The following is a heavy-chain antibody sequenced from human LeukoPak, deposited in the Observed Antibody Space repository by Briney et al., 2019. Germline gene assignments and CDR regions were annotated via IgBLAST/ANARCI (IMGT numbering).Heavy chain of an antibody. D-gene: IGHD3-3*01. V-gene: IGHV3-23*01. CDR2: ISGSGGST. CDR3: ARGYRYDFWSGYPSHFDY. J-gene: IGHJ4*02. Sequence: GGSLRLSCAASGFTFSSDAMSWVRQAPGKGLEWVSAISGSGGSTYYADSVKGRFTISRDNSKNTLYLQMNSLRAEDTAVYYCARGYRYDFWSGYPSHFDYWGQGTLVTVSS. CDR1: GFTFSSDA.